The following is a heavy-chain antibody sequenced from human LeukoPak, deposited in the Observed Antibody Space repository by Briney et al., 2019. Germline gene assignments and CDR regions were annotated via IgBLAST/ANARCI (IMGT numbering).Heavy chain of an antibody. J-gene: IGHJ4*02. CDR3: AKEGGSSGWRNYDS. CDR2: ISSDGNTK. Sequence: GGSLRLSYTASGFXFSAYTIHWVRQAPGKGLEWVAVISSDGNTKYYADSVQGRFTISRDNSKNSLYLQMNSLRSEDTALYYCAKEGGSSGWRNYDSWGQGTLVTVSS. D-gene: IGHD6-25*01. V-gene: IGHV3-30-3*01. CDR1: GFXFSAYT.